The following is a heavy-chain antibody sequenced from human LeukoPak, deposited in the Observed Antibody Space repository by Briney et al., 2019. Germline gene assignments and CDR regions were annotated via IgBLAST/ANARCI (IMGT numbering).Heavy chain of an antibody. V-gene: IGHV4-34*01. CDR3: ARGTIVATISAPFDY. CDR1: GGSFSGYY. Sequence: SETLSLTCAVYGGSFSGYYWSWIRQPPGKGLEWIGEINHSGSTNYNPSLKSRVTISVDTSKNQFSLKLSSVTAEDTAVYYCARGTIVATISAPFDYWGQGTLVTVSS. CDR2: INHSGST. J-gene: IGHJ4*02. D-gene: IGHD5-12*01.